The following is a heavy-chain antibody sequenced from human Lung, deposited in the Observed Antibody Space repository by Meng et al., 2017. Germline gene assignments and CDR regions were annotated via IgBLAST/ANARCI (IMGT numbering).Heavy chain of an antibody. J-gene: IGHJ5*02. D-gene: IGHD3-10*01. CDR2: IYYSGST. CDR3: ARGAYYGSGTNWFDP. V-gene: IGHV4-31*01. CDR1: GGSLSSGGYY. Sequence: LRLSCTVSGGSLSSGGYYWSWIRQHPGKGLEYIGYIYYSGSTYSNPSLKSLVTISVDTSKNQFSLKLSSVTAADTAVYYCARGAYYGSGTNWFDPWGLGTLVTVSS.